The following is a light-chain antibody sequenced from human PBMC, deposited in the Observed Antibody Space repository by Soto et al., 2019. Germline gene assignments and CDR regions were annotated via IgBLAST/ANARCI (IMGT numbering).Light chain of an antibody. Sequence: DIQMTQSPSTLSGSVGDRVTITCRASQTISSWLAWYQQKPGKAPKLLIYDASSLNSGVPSRFSGSGSGTEFTLTISSLQPDDFATYYCQQYNSQWTFGQGTKVDIK. CDR3: QQYNSQWT. J-gene: IGKJ1*01. CDR2: DAS. CDR1: QTISSW. V-gene: IGKV1-5*01.